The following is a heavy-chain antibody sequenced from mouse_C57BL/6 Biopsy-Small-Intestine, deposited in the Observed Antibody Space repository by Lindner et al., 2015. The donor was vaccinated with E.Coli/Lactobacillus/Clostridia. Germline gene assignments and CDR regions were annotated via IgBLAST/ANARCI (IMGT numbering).Heavy chain of an antibody. CDR2: INPYNGDT. Sequence: VQLQESGPELVKPGDSVKISCKASGYSFTDYFMNWVMQSHGKSLEWIGRINPYNGDTFYNQKFKGKATLTVDKSSSTAHMELRSLTSEDSVVYYCARGADSGYWGQGTTLTVSS. CDR1: GYSFTDYF. J-gene: IGHJ2*01. CDR3: ARGADSGY. V-gene: IGHV1-20*01.